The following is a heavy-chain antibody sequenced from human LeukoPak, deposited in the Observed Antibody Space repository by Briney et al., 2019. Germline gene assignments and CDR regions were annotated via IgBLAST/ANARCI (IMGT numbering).Heavy chain of an antibody. D-gene: IGHD5-24*01. CDR3: ARALVDGYKELGY. CDR2: ISAYNGNT. V-gene: IGHV1-18*04. Sequence: ASVKVSCKASGNTFITAQMHWVRQAPGQGLEWMGWISAYNGNTNYAQKLQGRVTMTTDTSTSTAYMELRSLRSDDTAVYYCARALVDGYKELGYWGQGTLVTVSS. CDR1: GNTFITAQ. J-gene: IGHJ4*02.